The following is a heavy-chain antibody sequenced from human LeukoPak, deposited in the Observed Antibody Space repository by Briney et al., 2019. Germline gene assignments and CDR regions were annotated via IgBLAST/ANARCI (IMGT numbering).Heavy chain of an antibody. CDR1: GFTFCSYA. CDR2: ISYDGSNK. CDR3: ARVHTYYYDSSGYSLDY. V-gene: IGHV3-30-3*01. J-gene: IGHJ4*02. D-gene: IGHD3-22*01. Sequence: GGSLRLSCAASGFTFCSYAMHWVRQAPGKGLEWVAVISYDGSNKYYADSVKGRFTISRDNSKNTLYLQMNSRRAEDTAVYYWARVHTYYYDSSGYSLDYWGQGTLVTASS.